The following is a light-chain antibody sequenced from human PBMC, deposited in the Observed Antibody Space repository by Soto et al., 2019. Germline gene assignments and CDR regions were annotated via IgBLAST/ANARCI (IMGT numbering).Light chain of an antibody. CDR3: QQYDSSSTWT. V-gene: IGKV3-20*01. CDR2: AAS. CDR1: QSVSSAY. J-gene: IGKJ1*01. Sequence: EMVLTQSPGTLSLSPGERATLSFSASQSVSSAYLAWYQHKPGQPPTLLIYAASSRVTGIPDRFSGSGSGTDFTLTISRLEPEDFAVYYCQQYDSSSTWTFGQGTKVEIK.